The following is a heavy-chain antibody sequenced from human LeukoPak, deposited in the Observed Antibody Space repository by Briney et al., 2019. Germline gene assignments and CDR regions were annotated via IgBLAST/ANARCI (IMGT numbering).Heavy chain of an antibody. CDR2: ISSSSSYI. J-gene: IGHJ6*03. Sequence: PGGSLRLSCAASGFTFSSYSMNWVRQAPGKGLEWVSSISSSSSYIYYADSVKGRFTISRDNAKNSLYLQMNSLRAEDTAVYYCARDSESGWLSYYYYYMDVWGKGTTVTVSS. V-gene: IGHV3-21*01. CDR1: GFTFSSYS. D-gene: IGHD6-19*01. CDR3: ARDSESGWLSYYYYYMDV.